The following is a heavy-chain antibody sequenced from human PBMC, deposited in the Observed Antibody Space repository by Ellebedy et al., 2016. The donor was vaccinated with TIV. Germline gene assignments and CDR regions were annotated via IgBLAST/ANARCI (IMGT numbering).Heavy chain of an antibody. J-gene: IGHJ4*02. V-gene: IGHV3-53*05. D-gene: IGHD3-22*01. Sequence: GESLKISXAASGFTVSSNYMSWVRQAPGKGLEWVSVIYSGGSKYYADSVKGRFTISRDNSKNTLYLQMNSLRAEDTAVYYCAREGHYYDSSGLLDYWGQGTLVTVSS. CDR2: IYSGGSK. CDR3: AREGHYYDSSGLLDY. CDR1: GFTVSSNY.